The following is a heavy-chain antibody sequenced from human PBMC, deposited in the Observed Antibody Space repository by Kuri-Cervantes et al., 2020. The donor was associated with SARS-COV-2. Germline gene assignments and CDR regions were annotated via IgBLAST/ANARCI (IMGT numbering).Heavy chain of an antibody. V-gene: IGHV3-23*01. D-gene: IGHD2-2*01. CDR3: ARHPEYCTNTSCLKSYVEY. CDR1: GFTFSSYA. Sequence: GESLKISCAASGFTFSSYAMSWVRQAPGKGLEWVSAISGSGGSTYYADSVKGRFTISRDNSKNTLYLQMGSLRAEDMAVYYCARHPEYCTNTSCLKSYVEYWGQGTLVTVSS. J-gene: IGHJ4*02. CDR2: ISGSGGST.